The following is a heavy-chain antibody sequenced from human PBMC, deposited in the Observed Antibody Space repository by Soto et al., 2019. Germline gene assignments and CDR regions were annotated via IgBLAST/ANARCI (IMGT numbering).Heavy chain of an antibody. CDR3: ASAEWTAVFGF. Sequence: EEQLLESGGALVVPGGSLRLSSAASGFAFSNYAMTWVRQAPGKGLEWVSSISGNGDRTYYAESVKGWFTISRDNSKSPLFLQMNILSADDSAVYFGASAEWTAVFGFWGQGTLVTVSS. CDR2: ISGNGDRT. J-gene: IGHJ4*02. D-gene: IGHD3-3*01. V-gene: IGHV3-23*01. CDR1: GFAFSNYA.